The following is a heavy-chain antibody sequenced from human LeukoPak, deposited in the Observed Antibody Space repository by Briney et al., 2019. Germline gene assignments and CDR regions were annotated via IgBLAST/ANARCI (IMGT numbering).Heavy chain of an antibody. CDR1: GYTFTSNY. Sequence: ASVKVSCKAFGYTFTSNYTHWVRQAPGQGPEWMGVISPSGGSTTYAQKFQGRVTLTRDMSTSTAYMELSSRRSEDTAVYYCARVYCSGGSCYSSRGNFDYWGQGTLVTVSS. CDR2: ISPSGGST. CDR3: ARVYCSGGSCYSSRGNFDY. D-gene: IGHD2-15*01. J-gene: IGHJ4*02. V-gene: IGHV1-46*01.